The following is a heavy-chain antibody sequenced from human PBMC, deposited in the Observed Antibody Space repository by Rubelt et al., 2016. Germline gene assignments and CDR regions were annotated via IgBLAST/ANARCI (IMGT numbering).Heavy chain of an antibody. Sequence: QVQLQQWGAGLLKPSETLSLTCAVYGGSFSGYYWSWIRQPPGKGLEWIGEINHSGSTYYNPSLKSRVTISVDTSKNQFPLGLSSVTAADTAVYYCAKTTYGSGSPFEYWGQGTRVTVSS. V-gene: IGHV4-34*01. CDR2: INHSGST. CDR3: AKTTYGSGSPFEY. CDR1: GGSFSGYY. D-gene: IGHD3-10*01. J-gene: IGHJ4*02.